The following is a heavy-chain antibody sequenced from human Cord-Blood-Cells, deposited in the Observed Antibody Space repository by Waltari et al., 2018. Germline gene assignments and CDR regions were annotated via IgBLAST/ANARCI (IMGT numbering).Heavy chain of an antibody. CDR2: IYYSGST. CDR3: ARAYSSSYYFDY. D-gene: IGHD6-6*01. J-gene: IGHJ4*02. CDR1: GGSIRSRSYY. V-gene: IGHV4-39*01. Sequence: QLQLQESGPGLVKPSETLSLTCTVSGGSIRSRSYYWGWTRQPPGKGLEWIGSIYYSGSTYYNPSLKSRVTISVDTSKNQFSLKLSSVTAADTAVYYCARAYSSSYYFDYWGQGTLVTVSS.